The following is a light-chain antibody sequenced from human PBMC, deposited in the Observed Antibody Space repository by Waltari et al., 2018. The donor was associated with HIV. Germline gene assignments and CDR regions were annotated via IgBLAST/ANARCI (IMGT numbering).Light chain of an antibody. Sequence: QAVVTQEPSLTVSPGGTVTLPCGSSTAAVTSGHYPYWLQHKPSHAPRPRIYNTSNNRSSTPARFSGSLLGGRAALTLSRAQPEDEADYYCLLSYSGTVVFGGGTKLTVL. J-gene: IGLJ2*01. CDR2: NTS. V-gene: IGLV7-46*01. CDR3: LLSYSGTVV. CDR1: TAAVTSGHY.